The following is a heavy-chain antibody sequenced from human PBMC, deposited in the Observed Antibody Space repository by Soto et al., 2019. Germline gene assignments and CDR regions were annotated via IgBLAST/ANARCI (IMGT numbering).Heavy chain of an antibody. D-gene: IGHD3-3*01. CDR1: GGSIKTPDW. CDR2: IYHSGTP. V-gene: IGHV4-4*02. CDR3: PRVTSGRASEGAYVGSWFDI. J-gene: IGHJ5*02. Sequence: PSKPLALTRTVSGGSIKTPDWWRWVRQTTEQRLEWIGEIYHSGTPNYNPSLKSRVSMSVDKSNNQFSLKLYSVTAADTAVYYCPRVTSGRASEGAYVGSWFDIRGQGSPVTVAS.